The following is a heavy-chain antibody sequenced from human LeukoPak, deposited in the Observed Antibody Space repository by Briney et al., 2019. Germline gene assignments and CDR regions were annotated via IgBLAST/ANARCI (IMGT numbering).Heavy chain of an antibody. J-gene: IGHJ4*02. CDR1: GYTFTSYY. CDR2: INPSGGST. D-gene: IGHD3-22*01. Sequence: ASVKVSCKASGYTFTSYYMHWVRQAPGQGLEWMGIINPSGGSTSYAQRFQGRVTMTRDTSTSTVYMELSSLRSEDTAVYYRARDRGYYDSSGPGVSDYWGQGTLVTVSS. V-gene: IGHV1-46*01. CDR3: ARDRGYYDSSGPGVSDY.